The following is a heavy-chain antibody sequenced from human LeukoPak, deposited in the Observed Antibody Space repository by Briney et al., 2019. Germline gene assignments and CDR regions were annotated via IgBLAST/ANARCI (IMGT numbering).Heavy chain of an antibody. J-gene: IGHJ4*02. V-gene: IGHV3-21*01. CDR2: ISSSSRYI. D-gene: IGHD3-16*01. CDR1: GFTFSSYS. Sequence: PGGSLRLSCAASGFTFSSYSMNWVRQAPGKGLEWVSSISSSSRYIYYADSVKGRFTISRDNAKNSPYLQMNSLRAEDTAVYYCARASGVTRGTFDYWGQGTLVTVSS. CDR3: ARASGVTRGTFDY.